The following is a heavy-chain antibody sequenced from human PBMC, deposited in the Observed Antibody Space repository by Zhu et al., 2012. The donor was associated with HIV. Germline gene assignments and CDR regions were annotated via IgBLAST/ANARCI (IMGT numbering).Heavy chain of an antibody. J-gene: IGHJ3*02. D-gene: IGHD2/OR15-2a*01. CDR2: IYYSGST. V-gene: IGHV4-61*01. CDR1: AASVSSDSYY. CDR3: ARKARGIGNAFDI. Sequence: QVQLQESGPGLVKASETLSLTCTVSAASVSSDSYYWSWLRQAPEKGLEWIGYIYYSGSTNYNPSLKSRVTISLDTPTNQFSLKLSSVTAADTAVYYCARKARGIGNAFDIWGQGTMVTVSS.